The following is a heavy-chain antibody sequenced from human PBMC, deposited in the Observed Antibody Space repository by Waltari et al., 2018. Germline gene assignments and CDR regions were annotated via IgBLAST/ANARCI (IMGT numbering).Heavy chain of an antibody. CDR1: GFTFSSYP. CDR3: AKTSGGDYYYYYYMDV. D-gene: IGHD3-10*01. Sequence: VQLVESGGGVVQPGRSLRLSCAASGFTFSSYPMHWVRHAPGKGLEWVSAISGSGGSTYYADSVKGRFTISRDNSKNTLYLQMNSLRAEDTAVYYCAKTSGGDYYYYYYMDVWGKGTTVTVSS. CDR2: ISGSGGST. V-gene: IGHV3-23*04. J-gene: IGHJ6*03.